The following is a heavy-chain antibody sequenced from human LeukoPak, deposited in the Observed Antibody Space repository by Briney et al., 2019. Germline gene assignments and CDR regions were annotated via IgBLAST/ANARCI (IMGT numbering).Heavy chain of an antibody. CDR3: ARFGHDSSGYYYGGFDY. CDR2: ISSSGSTI. CDR1: GFTFSSYE. D-gene: IGHD3-22*01. J-gene: IGHJ4*02. Sequence: HAGGSLRLSCAASGFTFSSYEMNWVRQAPGKGLEWVSYISSSGSTIYYADSVKGRFTISRDNAKNSLYLQMNSLRAEDTAVYYCARFGHDSSGYYYGGFDYWGQGTLVTVSS. V-gene: IGHV3-48*03.